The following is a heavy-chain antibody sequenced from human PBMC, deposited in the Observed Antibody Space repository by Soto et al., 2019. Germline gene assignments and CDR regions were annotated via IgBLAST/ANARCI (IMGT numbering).Heavy chain of an antibody. D-gene: IGHD3-10*01. J-gene: IGHJ4*02. CDR1: GGSISTGDYY. CDR3: ARGRGHSFFDY. V-gene: IGHV4-30-4*01. Sequence: SETLSLTCTVSGGSISTGDYYWTWLRQSPGKGLEWIGYNYHSGSTYYNPSHLGRITVSVDTSKNQFSLRLTSVTAADTAVYYCARGRGHSFFDYWGQGTPVTVSS. CDR2: NYHSGST.